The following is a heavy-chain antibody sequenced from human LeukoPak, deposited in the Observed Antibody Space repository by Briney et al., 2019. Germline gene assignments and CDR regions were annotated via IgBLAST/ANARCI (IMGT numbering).Heavy chain of an antibody. CDR3: ARLHPSGYDGDY. D-gene: IGHD5-12*01. V-gene: IGHV5-51*01. CDR2: IYPDDSET. CDR1: GYRFTTYW. Sequence: GESLKISCKASGYRFTTYWIGWVRQKPGKGLEWMGTIYPDDSETRYSPSSQGQVTISVDKSSSTAYLQWSSLKAPDTAIYYCARLHPSGYDGDYWGQGTLVTVSS. J-gene: IGHJ4*02.